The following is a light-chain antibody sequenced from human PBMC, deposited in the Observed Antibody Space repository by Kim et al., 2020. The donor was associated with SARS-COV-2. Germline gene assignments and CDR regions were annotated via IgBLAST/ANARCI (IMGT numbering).Light chain of an antibody. V-gene: IGLV2-14*03. CDR3: SSYTSSSTNWV. CDR2: DVS. CDR1: SSDVGGYNY. J-gene: IGLJ3*02. Sequence: QSITISCTGTSSDVGGYNYVSWYQQHPGKAPKLMIYDVSNRPSGVSNRFSGSKSGNTASLTISGLQAEDEGDYYCSSYTSSSTNWVFGGGTQLNVL.